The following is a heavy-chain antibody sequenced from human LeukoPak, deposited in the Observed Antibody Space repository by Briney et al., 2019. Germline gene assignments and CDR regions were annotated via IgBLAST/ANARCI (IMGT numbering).Heavy chain of an antibody. V-gene: IGHV3-11*01. D-gene: IGHD3-22*01. CDR2: ISSSGSTI. Sequence: GGSLRLSCAASGFTFSDYYMSWIRQAPGKGLEGVSYISSSGSTIYYADSVKGRFTISRDNAKNSLYLQMNSLRAEDTAVYYCARGGSPYYYDSSGYPNDYWGQGTLVTVSS. CDR1: GFTFSDYY. CDR3: ARGGSPYYYDSSGYPNDY. J-gene: IGHJ4*02.